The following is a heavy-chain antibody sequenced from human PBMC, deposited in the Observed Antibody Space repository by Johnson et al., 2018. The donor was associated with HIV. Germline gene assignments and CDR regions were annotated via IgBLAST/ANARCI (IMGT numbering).Heavy chain of an antibody. J-gene: IGHJ3*02. Sequence: EVQLVESGGGLVQPGRSLRLSCAASGFTFDDYAMHWVRQAPGKGLEWVSGIGTAGDTYYPGSVKGRFTISRENAKNSLYLQMNSLRAGDTAVYYCARDSGTTRLSAFDIWGQGTMVTVSS. CDR3: ARDSGTTRLSAFDI. CDR2: IGTAGDT. CDR1: GFTFDDYA. V-gene: IGHV3-13*01. D-gene: IGHD1-7*01.